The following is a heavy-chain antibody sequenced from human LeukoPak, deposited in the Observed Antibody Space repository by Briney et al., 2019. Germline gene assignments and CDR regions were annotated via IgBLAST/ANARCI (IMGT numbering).Heavy chain of an antibody. V-gene: IGHV3-20*04. D-gene: IGHD6-19*01. CDR3: ARGIINHPAWEYSSGWYFDY. CDR1: GFTFDGYG. Sequence: RPGGSLRLSCAASGFTFDGYGMSWVRQAPGKGLEWVSGMNWPGGITGYADSVKGRFTISRDNAKNSLYLQMNSLRAEDTAVYYCARGIINHPAWEYSSGWYFDYWGQGTLVTVSS. J-gene: IGHJ4*02. CDR2: MNWPGGIT.